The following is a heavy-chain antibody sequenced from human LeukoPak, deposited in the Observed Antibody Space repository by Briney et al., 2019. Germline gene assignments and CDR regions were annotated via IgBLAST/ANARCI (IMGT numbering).Heavy chain of an antibody. Sequence: SETLSLTCAVYGGSFSGYYWSWIRQPPGKGLEWIGEINHSGSTNYNPSFKSRVTISVDTSKNQFSLKLSSVTAADTAVYYCARRYKTAKFGCSGGSCSTFDYWGQGTLVTVSS. CDR1: GGSFSGYY. V-gene: IGHV4-34*01. J-gene: IGHJ4*02. CDR3: ARRYKTAKFGCSGGSCSTFDY. CDR2: INHSGST. D-gene: IGHD2-15*01.